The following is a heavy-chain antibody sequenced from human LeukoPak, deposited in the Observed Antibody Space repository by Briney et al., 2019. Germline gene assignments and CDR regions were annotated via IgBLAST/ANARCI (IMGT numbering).Heavy chain of an antibody. CDR2: INPSGGST. CDR3: ARDPGHCSSTSCPYYYYYYYTDV. V-gene: IGHV1-46*01. Sequence: ASVKVSCKASGYTFTSYYMHWVRQAPGQGLEWMGIINPSGGSTSYAQKFQGRVTMTRDTSTSTVYMELSSLRSEDTAVYYCARDPGHCSSTSCPYYYYYYYTDVWGKGTTVTVSS. CDR1: GYTFTSYY. D-gene: IGHD2-2*01. J-gene: IGHJ6*03.